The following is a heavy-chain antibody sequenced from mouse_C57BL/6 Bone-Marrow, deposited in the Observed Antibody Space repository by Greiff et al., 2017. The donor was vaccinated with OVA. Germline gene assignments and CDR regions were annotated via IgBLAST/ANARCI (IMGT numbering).Heavy chain of an antibody. CDR2: IDPETGGT. V-gene: IGHV1-15*01. Sequence: QVHVKQSGAELVRPGASVTLSCKASGYTFTDYEMHWVQQTPVHGLEWIGAIDPETGGTAYNQKFKGKAILTADKSSSTAYMGLRSLTSEDSAVYYGTRGYSNYYAMDYWGQGTSVTVSS. CDR1: GYTFTDYE. J-gene: IGHJ4*01. CDR3: TRGYSNYYAMDY. D-gene: IGHD2-5*01.